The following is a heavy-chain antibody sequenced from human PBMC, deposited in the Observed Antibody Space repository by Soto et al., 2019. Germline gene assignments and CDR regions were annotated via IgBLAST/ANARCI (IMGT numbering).Heavy chain of an antibody. CDR2: IPNNGSP. V-gene: IGHV4-61*01. D-gene: IGHD7-27*01. J-gene: IGHJ4*02. CDR3: ARIGWGGDS. CDR1: GGSVITGSYH. Sequence: SETLSLTCSFSGGSVITGSYHWSWIRQPPGKGLEWIGFIPNNGSPDYNPSLKSRVVVSIDRSKNQFSLKVNSVTAADTAVYYCARIGWGGDSWGQGTLVTVSS.